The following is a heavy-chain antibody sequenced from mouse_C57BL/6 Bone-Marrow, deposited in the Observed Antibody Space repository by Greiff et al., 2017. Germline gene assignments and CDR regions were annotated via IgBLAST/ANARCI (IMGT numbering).Heavy chain of an antibody. CDR3: TKYYGSSPWYVDV. J-gene: IGHJ1*03. CDR2: IDPETGGT. D-gene: IGHD1-1*01. V-gene: IGHV1-15*01. CDR1: GYTFTDYE. Sequence: QVQLQQPGAELVRPGASVTLSCKASGYTFTDYEMHWVKQTPVHGLEWIGAIDPETGGTAYNQKFKGKAILTADTSSSPAYMEPRSLKSADSAVYYCTKYYGSSPWYVDVWGTGTTGTVSS.